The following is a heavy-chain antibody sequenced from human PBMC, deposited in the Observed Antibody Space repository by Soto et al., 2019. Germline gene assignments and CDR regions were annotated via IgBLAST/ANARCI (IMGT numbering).Heavy chain of an antibody. CDR2: ISKSGGIK. CDR3: ARDCIVGIPDYFDY. CDR1: GFTFSNYD. J-gene: IGHJ4*02. V-gene: IGHV3-30*04. D-gene: IGHD1-26*01. Sequence: QVQLGESGGGVVQPGRSLRLSCAVSGFTFSNYDMHWVRQAPGKGLEWVAGISKSGGIKIYGDSLEGRFTISRDNSKNTLHLQMDSLTTEDTAVFYCARDCIVGIPDYFDYWGQGTLVTVSS.